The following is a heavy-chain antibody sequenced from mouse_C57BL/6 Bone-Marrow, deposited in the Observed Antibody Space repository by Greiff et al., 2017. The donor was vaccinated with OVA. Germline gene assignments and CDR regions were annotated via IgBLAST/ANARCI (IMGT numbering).Heavy chain of an antibody. Sequence: QVQLQQPGAELVKPGASVKMSCKASGYTFTSYWITWVKQRPGQGLEWIGDIYPGSGSTNYNEKFKSKATLTVDTSSSTAYMQLSSLTSEDSAVYYCARPLYYYGSSYWYFDVWGTGTTVTVSS. CDR1: GYTFTSYW. V-gene: IGHV1-55*01. J-gene: IGHJ1*03. CDR2: IYPGSGST. CDR3: ARPLYYYGSSYWYFDV. D-gene: IGHD1-1*01.